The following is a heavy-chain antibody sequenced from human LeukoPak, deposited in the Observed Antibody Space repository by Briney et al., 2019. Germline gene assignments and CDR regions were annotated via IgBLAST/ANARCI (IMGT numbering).Heavy chain of an antibody. CDR3: ARVWGGYYDFWSRGAFDI. CDR2: INTNTGNP. CDR1: GYTFTSYG. D-gene: IGHD3-3*01. J-gene: IGHJ3*02. V-gene: IGHV7-4-1*02. Sequence: ASVKVSCKASGYTFTSYGISWVRQAPGQGLEWMGWINTNTGNPTYAQGFTGRFVFSLDTSVSTAYLQISSLKAEDTAVYYCARVWGGYYDFWSRGAFDIWGQGTMVTVSS.